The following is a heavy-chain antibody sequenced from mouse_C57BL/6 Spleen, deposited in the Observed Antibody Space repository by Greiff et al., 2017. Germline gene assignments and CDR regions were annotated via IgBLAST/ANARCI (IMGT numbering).Heavy chain of an antibody. J-gene: IGHJ4*01. CDR3: ARRNDYDDYAMDY. CDR1: GFTFSSYA. D-gene: IGHD2-4*01. V-gene: IGHV5-4*03. CDR2: ISDGGSYT. Sequence: EVMLVESGGGLVKPGGSLKLSCAASGFTFSSYAMSWVRQTPEKRLEWVATISDGGSYTYYTDNVKGRFTISRDNAKTKPYLQMSHLKSEDTAMYDCARRNDYDDYAMDYWGQGTSVTVSS.